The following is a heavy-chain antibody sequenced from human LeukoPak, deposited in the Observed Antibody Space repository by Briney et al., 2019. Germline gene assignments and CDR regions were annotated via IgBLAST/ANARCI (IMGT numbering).Heavy chain of an antibody. V-gene: IGHV3-11*06. D-gene: IGHD3-22*01. CDR3: ARGNYYDSSYAFDI. Sequence: PGGSLRLSCAASGFTFSDYYMSWIRQAPGKGLEWVSYISSSSSYTNYADSVKGRFTISRDNAKNSLYLQMNSLRAEDTAVYYCARGNYYDSSYAFDIWGQGTMATVSS. CDR1: GFTFSDYY. J-gene: IGHJ3*02. CDR2: ISSSSSYT.